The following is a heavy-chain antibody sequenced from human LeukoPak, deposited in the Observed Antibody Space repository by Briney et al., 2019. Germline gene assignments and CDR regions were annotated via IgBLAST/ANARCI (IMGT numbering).Heavy chain of an antibody. J-gene: IGHJ4*02. Sequence: SETLSFTCTVSGGSISDYYWSWIRQPPGKGLEWIGYISNSGSTNYNASLKSRVTVSVDTSMNQLSLRLTSVTAADTAVYYCARHDYGSGSYLDHWGQGTLVTVSS. CDR3: ARHDYGSGSYLDH. CDR2: ISNSGST. D-gene: IGHD3-10*01. CDR1: GGSISDYY. V-gene: IGHV4-59*08.